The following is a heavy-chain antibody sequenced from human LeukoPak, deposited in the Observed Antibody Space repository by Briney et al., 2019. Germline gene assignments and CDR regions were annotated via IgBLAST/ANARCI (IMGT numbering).Heavy chain of an antibody. D-gene: IGHD1-26*01. Sequence: PGGSLRLSCAASGFTFNSYWMSWVRQAPGKGLEWVANIKQDGSEKYYVDSVKGRFTISRDNAKNSLYLQMNSLRAEDTAVYYCARGSGNYYYYYMDVWGKGTTVTISS. CDR3: ARGSGNYYYYYMDV. CDR2: IKQDGSEK. J-gene: IGHJ6*03. CDR1: GFTFNSYW. V-gene: IGHV3-7*01.